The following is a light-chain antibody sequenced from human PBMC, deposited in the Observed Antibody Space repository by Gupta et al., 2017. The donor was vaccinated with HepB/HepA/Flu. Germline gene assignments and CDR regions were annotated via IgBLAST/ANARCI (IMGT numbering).Light chain of an antibody. CDR2: VAS. CDR3: QQTYRFPLT. CDR1: QGISTF. V-gene: IGKV1-39*01. Sequence: NQITQSPSSLSASVGDRVTITCRASQGISTFLNWYQQKPGKAPKVVIFVASILQSGVPSRFSGSGSATDFTLTINSLEPEDFATYYCQQTYRFPLTFGRGTKVEIK. J-gene: IGKJ4*01.